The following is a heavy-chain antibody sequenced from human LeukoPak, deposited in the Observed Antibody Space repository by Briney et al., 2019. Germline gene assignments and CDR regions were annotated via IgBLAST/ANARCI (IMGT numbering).Heavy chain of an antibody. D-gene: IGHD6-19*01. CDR2: INPNSGGT. CDR3: ATSSGWYGPFDY. V-gene: IGHV1-2*02. J-gene: IGHJ4*02. CDR1: AYTFTGYY. Sequence: ASVKVSCKASAYTFTGYYMHWWRQAPGQGLEWMGWINPNSGGTNYAQKFQGRVTMTRDTSIGTAYMELSRLRSDDTAVYYCATSSGWYGPFDYWGQETLVTVSS.